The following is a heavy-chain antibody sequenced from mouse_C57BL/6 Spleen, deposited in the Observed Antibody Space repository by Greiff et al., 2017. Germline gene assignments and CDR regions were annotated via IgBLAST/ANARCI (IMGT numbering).Heavy chain of an antibody. CDR2: IDPSDSYT. CDR1: GYTFTSYW. Sequence: QVQLQQPGAELVMPGASVKLSCKASGYTFTSYWMHWVKQRPGQGLEWIGEIDPSDSYTNYNQKFKGKSTLTVDKSSSTAYRQLSSLTSEDSAVYYCARWGYYAMDYWGQGTSVTVSS. CDR3: ARWGYYAMDY. V-gene: IGHV1-69*01. J-gene: IGHJ4*01.